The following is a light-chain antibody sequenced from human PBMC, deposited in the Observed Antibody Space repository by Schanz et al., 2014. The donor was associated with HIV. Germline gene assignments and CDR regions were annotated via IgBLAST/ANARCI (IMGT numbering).Light chain of an antibody. J-gene: IGKJ1*01. V-gene: IGKV4-1*01. CDR1: QSVLYSSNNKNY. CDR3: QQYYSTPPT. Sequence: DIVLTQSPDSLAVSLGERATIHCKSSQSVLYSSNNKNYLAWYQQKPGQPPKLLIYWASTRESGVPDRFSGSGSFSDFTLTISSLQAPSLPFYYCQQYYSTPPTFGQGTKVEIK. CDR2: WAS.